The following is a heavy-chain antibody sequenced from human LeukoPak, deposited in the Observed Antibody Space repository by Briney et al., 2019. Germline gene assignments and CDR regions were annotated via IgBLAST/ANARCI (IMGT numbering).Heavy chain of an antibody. CDR1: GFTFDDYA. J-gene: IGHJ4*02. D-gene: IGHD2-2*02. CDR2: ISWNSGSI. V-gene: IGHV3-9*01. Sequence: GGSLRLSCAASGFTFDDYAMHWVRQAPGKGLEWVSGISWNSGSIGYADSVKGRFTISRDNAKNSLYLQMNSLRAEDTAVYYCARLVVPAAIDYWGQGTLVTVSS. CDR3: ARLVVPAAIDY.